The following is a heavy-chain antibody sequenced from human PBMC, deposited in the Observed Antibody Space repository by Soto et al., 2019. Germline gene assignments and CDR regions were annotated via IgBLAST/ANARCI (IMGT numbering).Heavy chain of an antibody. CDR1: GFTFSSYA. J-gene: IGHJ4*02. V-gene: IGHV3-23*01. Sequence: EVQLLESGGGLVQPGGSLRLSCAASGFTFSSYAMSWVRQAPGKGLVWVSSISGSGGNTYYAESVKGRFTISRDNSKNTLYLQMNSLRAEDTAVYYCARQTIRYFDWWGQGTLVTVSS. D-gene: IGHD3-9*01. CDR2: ISGSGGNT. CDR3: ARQTIRYFDW.